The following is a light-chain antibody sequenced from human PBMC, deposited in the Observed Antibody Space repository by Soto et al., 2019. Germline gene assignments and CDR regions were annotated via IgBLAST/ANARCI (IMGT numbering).Light chain of an antibody. CDR1: QDIRTE. CDR2: AAS. Sequence: ALQMTQSPSSLSASVGDSVTITCRASQDIRTELGWYQQKPGKAPKLLIYAASTLQSGVPSRFSGSGSGTDFTLIISSLQPEDFATYYCLQDYNYPRTFGQGTKVE. CDR3: LQDYNYPRT. J-gene: IGKJ1*01. V-gene: IGKV1-6*01.